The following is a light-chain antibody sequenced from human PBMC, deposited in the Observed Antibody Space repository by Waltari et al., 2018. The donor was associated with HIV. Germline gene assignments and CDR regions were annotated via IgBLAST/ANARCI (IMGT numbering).Light chain of an antibody. CDR3: QSYDRSLSGGV. Sequence: QSVLTQPPSVSGAPGQTVTIPCTGSRSNIGAGYDIHWYQHLPGRAPKLLIYGTTNRPSGVPDRFSGSQSGTSASLVITGLQAEDEADYYCQSYDRSLSGGVFGGGTRLTVL. CDR2: GTT. J-gene: IGLJ7*01. V-gene: IGLV1-40*01. CDR1: RSNIGAGYD.